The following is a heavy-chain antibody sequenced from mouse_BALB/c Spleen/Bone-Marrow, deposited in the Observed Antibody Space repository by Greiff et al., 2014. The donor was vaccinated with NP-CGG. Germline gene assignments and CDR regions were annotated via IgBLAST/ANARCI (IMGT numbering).Heavy chain of an antibody. D-gene: IGHD2-4*01. CDR1: VYTFTTYD. CDR3: ARGGDYHYFDY. CDR2: ISPGDVNT. Sequence: QVQLVESGPELVQPGALVKISCKASVYTFTTYDINWVKQRPGQGLEWIGWISPGDVNTNYNEKFKGKATLTADKSSSTAYMQLSSLTSENSAVYFCARGGDYHYFDYWGQGTTLTVSS. J-gene: IGHJ2*01. V-gene: IGHV1S56*01.